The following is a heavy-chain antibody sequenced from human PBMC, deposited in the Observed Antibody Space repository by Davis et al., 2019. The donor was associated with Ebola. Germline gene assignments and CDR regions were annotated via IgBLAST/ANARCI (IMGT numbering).Heavy chain of an antibody. CDR2: INPSGGST. V-gene: IGHV1-46*01. J-gene: IGHJ4*02. D-gene: IGHD2-21*02. CDR1: GYTFTGYY. Sequence: ASVKVSCKASGYTFTGYYMHWVRQAPGQGLEWMGIINPSGGSTSYAQKFQGRVTMTRDTSTSTVYMELRSLRSDDTAVYYCARSCRTTDCHLPYWGQGTLVTVSS. CDR3: ARSCRTTDCHLPY.